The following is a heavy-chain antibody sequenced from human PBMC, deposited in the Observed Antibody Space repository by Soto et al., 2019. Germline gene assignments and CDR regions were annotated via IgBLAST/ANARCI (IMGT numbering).Heavy chain of an antibody. D-gene: IGHD3-3*01. V-gene: IGHV1-8*02. CDR1: GYTFNNYD. Sequence: ASVKVSCKASGYTFNNYDIHWVRQAPGHGLEWMGWMNPNSGNTGDAQNFRGRVTMTQNTAIGTAYMELSSLRSDDTATYYCTRAFGAETFDFWGQGTRVTVSS. CDR2: MNPNSGNT. J-gene: IGHJ5*01. CDR3: TRAFGAETFDF.